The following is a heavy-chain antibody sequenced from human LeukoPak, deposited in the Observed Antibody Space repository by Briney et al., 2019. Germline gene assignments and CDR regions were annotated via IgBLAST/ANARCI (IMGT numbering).Heavy chain of an antibody. Sequence: SETLSLTCTVSGGSISSSSYYWGWIRQPPGKGLEWIGTIYYSGTTYYSPSLKSRVTISVDTSKNQFSLKLSSVTAADTAVYYCARRAYSSGYYYFDYWGQGALVTVSS. CDR3: ARRAYSSGYYYFDY. CDR2: IYYSGTT. D-gene: IGHD3-22*01. J-gene: IGHJ4*02. CDR1: GGSISSSSYY. V-gene: IGHV4-39*07.